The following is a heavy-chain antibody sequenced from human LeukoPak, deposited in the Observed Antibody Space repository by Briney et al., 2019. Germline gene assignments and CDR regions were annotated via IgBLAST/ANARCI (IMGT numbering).Heavy chain of an antibody. J-gene: IGHJ4*02. D-gene: IGHD4-17*01. CDR1: GFTFSSYA. CDR3: AKKFRDYGALDY. V-gene: IGHV3-23*01. Sequence: GGSLRLSCAASGFTFSSYAMSWVRQAPGKGLEWVSAISGSGGSTYYADSVKGRFTIFRDNSKNTLYLQMNSLRAEDTAVYYCAKKFRDYGALDYWGQGTLVTVSS. CDR2: ISGSGGST.